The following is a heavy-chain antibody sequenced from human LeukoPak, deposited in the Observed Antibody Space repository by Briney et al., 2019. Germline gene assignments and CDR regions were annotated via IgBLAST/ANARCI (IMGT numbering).Heavy chain of an antibody. J-gene: IGHJ5*02. CDR3: ARDLIMITFGGVGGFDP. Sequence: NPGGSLRLSCAASGFTFSTYSMNWVRQAPGKGLEWVSSISGSGSYIYYADSVKGRFTISRDNAKNSLYLQMNSLRVEDTAVYYCARDLIMITFGGVGGFDPWGQGTLVTVSS. D-gene: IGHD3-16*01. CDR1: GFTFSTYS. CDR2: ISGSGSYI. V-gene: IGHV3-21*01.